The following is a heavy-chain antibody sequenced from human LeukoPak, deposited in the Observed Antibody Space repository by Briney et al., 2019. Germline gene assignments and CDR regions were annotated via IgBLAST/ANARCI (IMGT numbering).Heavy chain of an antibody. CDR3: ARSCSGGSCYHYYGMDV. Sequence: SETLSLTCTVSGYSISTDYYWTWIRQPPGKRLEWIGTMYHSGSTYYNPSLKSRVTISSDTSKNQFSLKLSSVTAADTAVYYCARSCSGGSCYHYYGMDVWGQGTAVTVSS. J-gene: IGHJ6*02. CDR1: GYSISTDYY. D-gene: IGHD2-15*01. CDR2: MYHSGST. V-gene: IGHV4-38-2*02.